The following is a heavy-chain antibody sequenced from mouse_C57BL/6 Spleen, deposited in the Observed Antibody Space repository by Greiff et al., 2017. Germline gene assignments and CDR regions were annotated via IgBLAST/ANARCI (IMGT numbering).Heavy chain of an antibody. D-gene: IGHD2-4*01. CDR3: ARLGDYDEGYYAMDY. Sequence: QVQLQQPGAELVRPGSSVKLSCKASGYTFTSYWMHWVKQRPIQGLEWIGNIDPSDSETHYNQKFKDKATLTVDKSSSTAYMQLSSLTSEDSAVYYCARLGDYDEGYYAMDYWGQGTSVTVSS. J-gene: IGHJ4*01. CDR2: IDPSDSET. CDR1: GYTFTSYW. V-gene: IGHV1-52*01.